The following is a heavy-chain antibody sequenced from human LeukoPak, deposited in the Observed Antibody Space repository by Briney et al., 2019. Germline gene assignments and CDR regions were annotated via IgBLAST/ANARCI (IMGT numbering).Heavy chain of an antibody. V-gene: IGHV3-30*02. D-gene: IGHD4-11*01. CDR3: AKDLSYSFEIPAY. Sequence: GGSLRPSCAASGFSFGGFGMHWVRQAPGQGLEWVAFIGFDGNKKYIRDSVKGRFTISRDNSGNTLFLQMNSLRAEDTGVYYCAKDLSYSFEIPAYWGQRTLVTVSS. J-gene: IGHJ4*02. CDR2: IGFDGNKK. CDR1: GFSFGGFG.